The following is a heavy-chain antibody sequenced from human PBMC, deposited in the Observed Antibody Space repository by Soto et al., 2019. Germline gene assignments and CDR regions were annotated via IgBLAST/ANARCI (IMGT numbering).Heavy chain of an antibody. Sequence: QITLKESGPTLVKPTQTLTLTCTFSGFSLSTSGVGVGWIRQPPGKALEWLALIYWDDDKRYSPSLKSRLPTHKDTSKNQVALTMTNMHPVDTATYYCAHRPSYCSGGSCYSGFDYWGQGTLVTVSS. CDR3: AHRPSYCSGGSCYSGFDY. V-gene: IGHV2-5*02. CDR1: GFSLSTSGVG. D-gene: IGHD2-15*01. CDR2: IYWDDDK. J-gene: IGHJ4*02.